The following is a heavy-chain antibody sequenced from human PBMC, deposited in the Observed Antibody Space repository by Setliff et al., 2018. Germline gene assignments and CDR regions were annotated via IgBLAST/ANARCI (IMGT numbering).Heavy chain of an antibody. Sequence: GESLKISCAASGFTFSKAWMSWVRQAPGKGLEWVGRIKSKTDGGTIDYAAPVKGRLTISRDDSKNTLYLQVNSLRSEDTAVYYCTTDSMFYFDSSGYHVLDYWGQGTLVTVSS. D-gene: IGHD3-22*01. CDR1: GFTFSKAW. CDR2: IKSKTDGGTI. V-gene: IGHV3-15*01. J-gene: IGHJ4*02. CDR3: TTDSMFYFDSSGYHVLDY.